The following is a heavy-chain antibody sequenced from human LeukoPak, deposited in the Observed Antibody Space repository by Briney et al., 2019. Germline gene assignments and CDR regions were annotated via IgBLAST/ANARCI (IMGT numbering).Heavy chain of an antibody. V-gene: IGHV1-2*02. D-gene: IGHD2-2*01. Sequence: ASVKVSCKASGYTFTGHYMHWVRQAPGQGLEWMGWINPNSGGTNYAQKFQGRVTMTRDTSISTAYMELSRLRSDDTAVYYCARDCSSTSCSGSYWGQGTLVTVSS. CDR3: ARDCSSTSCSGSY. CDR2: INPNSGGT. J-gene: IGHJ4*02. CDR1: GYTFTGHY.